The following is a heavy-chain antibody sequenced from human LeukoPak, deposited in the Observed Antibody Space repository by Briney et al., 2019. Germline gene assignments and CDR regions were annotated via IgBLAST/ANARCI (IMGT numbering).Heavy chain of an antibody. CDR2: ISGSGGST. J-gene: IGHJ4*02. V-gene: IGHV3-23*01. CDR1: GFTFSSYA. Sequence: GWSLRLSCAASGFTFSSYAMSWVRQAPGKGLEWVSAISGSGGSTYYADSVKGRFTISRDNSKNTLYLLRNSLRAEDTAVYYCAKDYMIFDYWGQGTLVTVSS. CDR3: AKDYMIFDY. D-gene: IGHD3-16*01.